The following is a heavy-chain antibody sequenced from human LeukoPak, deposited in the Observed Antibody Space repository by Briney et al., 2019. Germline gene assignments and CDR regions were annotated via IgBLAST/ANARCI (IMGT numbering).Heavy chain of an antibody. D-gene: IGHD3-10*02. CDR1: GFTFSSYS. CDR2: ISSSSSYI. V-gene: IGHV3-21*01. J-gene: IGHJ4*02. Sequence: GGSLRLSCAASGFTFSSYSMTWVRQAPGKGLEWVSSISSSSSYIYYADSVKGRFTISRDNAKNSLYLQMNSLRAEDTAVYYCARDSVLCPFDYWGQGTLVTVSS. CDR3: ARDSVLCPFDY.